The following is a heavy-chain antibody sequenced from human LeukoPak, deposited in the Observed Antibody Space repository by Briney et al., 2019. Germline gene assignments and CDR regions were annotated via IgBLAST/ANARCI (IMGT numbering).Heavy chain of an antibody. Sequence: PGGSLRLSCAASGFTFSSYAMSWVRQAPGKGLEWVSAISGSGGSTYYADSVKGRFTISRDNAKNTLYLQINSLRAEDTAVYYCARDIAGLGYWGQGTLVTVSS. CDR1: GFTFSSYA. D-gene: IGHD2-21*01. J-gene: IGHJ4*02. CDR2: ISGSGGST. V-gene: IGHV3-23*01. CDR3: ARDIAGLGY.